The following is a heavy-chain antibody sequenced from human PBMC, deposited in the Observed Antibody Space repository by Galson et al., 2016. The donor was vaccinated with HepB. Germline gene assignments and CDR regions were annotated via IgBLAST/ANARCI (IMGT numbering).Heavy chain of an antibody. CDR3: ARAPGYNWNYLMIFNYFDY. CDR1: GFTFSSYS. Sequence: SLRLSCAASGFTFSSYSMNWVRQAPGKGLEWVSSISSSSSYIYYADSVKGRFTISRDNAKNSLYLQMNSLRAEDTAVYYCARAPGYNWNYLMIFNYFDYWGQGTLVTVSS. V-gene: IGHV3-21*01. D-gene: IGHD1-7*01. J-gene: IGHJ4*02. CDR2: ISSSSSYI.